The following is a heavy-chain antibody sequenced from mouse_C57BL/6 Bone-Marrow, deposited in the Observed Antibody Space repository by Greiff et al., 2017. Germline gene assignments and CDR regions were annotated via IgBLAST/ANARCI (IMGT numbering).Heavy chain of an antibody. D-gene: IGHD2-4*01. CDR2: SRNKANDYTT. CDR1: GFTFSDFY. Sequence: EVMLVESGGGLVQSGRSLRLSCATSGFTFSDFYMEWVRQAPGKGLEWIAASRNKANDYTTEYSASVKGRFIVFRDTSQSIIYLQMNALRAEDTAIYYCARDDYDGGDYAMDYWGQGTSVTVSS. J-gene: IGHJ4*01. CDR3: ARDDYDGGDYAMDY. V-gene: IGHV7-1*01.